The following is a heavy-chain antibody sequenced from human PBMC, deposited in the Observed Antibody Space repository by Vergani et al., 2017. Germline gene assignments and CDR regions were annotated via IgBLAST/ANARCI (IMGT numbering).Heavy chain of an antibody. CDR2: ISSSSSYI. J-gene: IGHJ4*02. CDR1: GFTFSSYS. D-gene: IGHD5-12*01. CDR3: AGDKGATIPYY. V-gene: IGHV3-21*01. Sequence: EVQLVESGGGLVKPGGSLRLSCAASGFTFSSYSMNWVRQAPGKGLEWVSSISSSSSYIYYADSVKGRFTISRDNAKNSLYLQMNSLRAEDTAVYYCAGDKGATIPYYWGQGTLVTVSS.